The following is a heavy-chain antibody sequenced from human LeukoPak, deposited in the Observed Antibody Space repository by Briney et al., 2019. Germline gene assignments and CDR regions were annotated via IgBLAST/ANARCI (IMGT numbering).Heavy chain of an antibody. CDR1: GGTFSSYA. V-gene: IGHV1-69*06. CDR2: IIPIFGTA. Sequence: GASVNVSCKASGGTFSSYAISWVRQAPGQGLEWMGGIIPIFGTANYAQKFQGRVTITADKSTSTAYMELSSLRSEDTAVYYCARTPISMVRGSRFSYYGMDVWGKGTTVTVSS. J-gene: IGHJ6*04. CDR3: ARTPISMVRGSRFSYYGMDV. D-gene: IGHD3-10*01.